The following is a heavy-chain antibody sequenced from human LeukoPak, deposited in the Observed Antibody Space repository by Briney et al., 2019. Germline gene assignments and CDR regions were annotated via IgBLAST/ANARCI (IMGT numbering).Heavy chain of an antibody. Sequence: PSETLSLTCAVYGGSFSGYYWSWIRQPPGKGLEWIGEINHSGSTNYNPSLKSRVTISVDTSKNQFSLKLSSVTAADTAVYYCARVPGTEGSSSSYYYYGMDVWGQGTTVTVSS. CDR2: INHSGST. V-gene: IGHV4-34*01. J-gene: IGHJ6*02. CDR3: ARVPGTEGSSSSYYYYGMDV. D-gene: IGHD6-6*01. CDR1: GGSFSGYY.